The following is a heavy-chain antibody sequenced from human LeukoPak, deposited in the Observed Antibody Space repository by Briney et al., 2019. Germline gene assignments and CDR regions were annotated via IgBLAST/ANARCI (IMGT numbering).Heavy chain of an antibody. D-gene: IGHD4-23*01. CDR1: GGSISNNEYY. V-gene: IGHV4-30-4*08. J-gene: IGHJ4*02. CDR3: ARDSVVTPGYFDY. CDR2: IYYSGST. Sequence: SETLSLTCTVSGGSISNNEYYWSWIRQPPGKGLEWIGYIYYSGSTYFNPSLKSRLTISVDTSENQFSLKLTSVTAADTAVYYCARDSVVTPGYFDYWGQGTPVTVSS.